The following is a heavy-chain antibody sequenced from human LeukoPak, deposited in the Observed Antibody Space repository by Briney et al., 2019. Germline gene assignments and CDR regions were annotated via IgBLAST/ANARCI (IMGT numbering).Heavy chain of an antibody. V-gene: IGHV3-48*04. J-gene: IGHJ4*02. Sequence: GGSLRLSCAASGFTFSSYSMNWVRQAPGKGLEWVSYISSSSSTIYYADSVKGRFTISRDNAKNSLYLQMNSLRAEDTAVYYCARERSECIAAAGTDYWGQGTLVTVSS. CDR1: GFTFSSYS. CDR2: ISSSSSTI. D-gene: IGHD6-13*01. CDR3: ARERSECIAAAGTDY.